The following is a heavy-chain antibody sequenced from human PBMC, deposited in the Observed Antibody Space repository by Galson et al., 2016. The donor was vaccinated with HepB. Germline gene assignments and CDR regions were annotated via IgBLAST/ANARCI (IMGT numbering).Heavy chain of an antibody. D-gene: IGHD2-21*02. V-gene: IGHV1-2*02. CDR2: INPHSGAT. CDR1: EYTFTAYY. Sequence: SVKVSCKASEYTFTAYYLHWVRQAPGQGLEWMGWINPHSGATNYAKKFQGRVTMTRDTSISTASVELRSLRADDTAIYYCAKDQCSGGDCFTTLDNWGQGTLVIVSS. CDR3: AKDQCSGGDCFTTLDN. J-gene: IGHJ4*02.